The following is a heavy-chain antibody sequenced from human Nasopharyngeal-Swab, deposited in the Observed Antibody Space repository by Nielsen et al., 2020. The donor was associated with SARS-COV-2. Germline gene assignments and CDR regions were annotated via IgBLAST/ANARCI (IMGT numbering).Heavy chain of an antibody. J-gene: IGHJ6*02. D-gene: IGHD3-10*01. Sequence: GGSLRLSCAASGFTFSSYALSWVRQAPGKGLELVSAVRGSGGSTYYAASVKGRFTISRDNTKNTLYLQMNGLRAEDTAVYYCAKDRPWYYYGSGSYYRNYYGMDVWGQGTTVTVSS. CDR2: VRGSGGST. V-gene: IGHV3-23*01. CDR3: AKDRPWYYYGSGSYYRNYYGMDV. CDR1: GFTFSSYA.